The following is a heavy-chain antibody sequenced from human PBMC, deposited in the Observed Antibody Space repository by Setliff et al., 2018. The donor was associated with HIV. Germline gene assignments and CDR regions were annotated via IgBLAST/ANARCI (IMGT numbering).Heavy chain of an antibody. V-gene: IGHV3-66*01. CDR2: IYSGGST. Sequence: PGGSLRLSCAGSEFSVSSNYMTWVRQAPGKGLEWVSVIYSGGSTYYADSVKGRFTISRDNSKNTLYLQMNSLRAEDTAVYYCAKGSLPSGYSYGFFDYWGQGTLVTVSS. J-gene: IGHJ4*02. CDR1: EFSVSSNY. CDR3: AKGSLPSGYSYGFFDY. D-gene: IGHD5-18*01.